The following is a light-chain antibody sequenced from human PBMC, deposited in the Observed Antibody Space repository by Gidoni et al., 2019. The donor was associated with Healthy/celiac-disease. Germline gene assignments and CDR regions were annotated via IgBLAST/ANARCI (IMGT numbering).Light chain of an antibody. V-gene: IGKV3-11*01. J-gene: IGKJ1*01. CDR2: DAS. CDR1: QSVSSY. Sequence: EIVLTQSPATLSLSPGERATLSCRASQSVSSYLAWYQQKPGQAPRLLIYDASHRATGIPARFSGSGSGTDFTLTISSLAPEDFAVYYCQQRSNWPGTFGQXTKVEIK. CDR3: QQRSNWPGT.